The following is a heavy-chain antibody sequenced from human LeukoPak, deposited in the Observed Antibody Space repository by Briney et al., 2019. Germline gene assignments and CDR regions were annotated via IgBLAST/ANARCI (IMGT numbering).Heavy chain of an antibody. Sequence: TGGSLRLSCAASGFMFDDSAMHWVRQAPGKGLEWVSLISEDGVSTFYADSVKGRFTISRDNSKNSLSLQMDSLTTEDTALHYCAKEGYSHTSNYFDNWGQGILVTVSS. CDR3: AKEGYSHTSNYFDN. CDR1: GFMFDDSA. CDR2: ISEDGVST. J-gene: IGHJ4*02. V-gene: IGHV3-43*02. D-gene: IGHD2-15*01.